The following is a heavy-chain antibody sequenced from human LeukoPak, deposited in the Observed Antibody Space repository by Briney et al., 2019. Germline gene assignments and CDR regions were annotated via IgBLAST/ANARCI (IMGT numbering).Heavy chain of an antibody. Sequence: GGSLRLSCAASGFTFNTYAMSWVRQAPGKGLEWVSSNSGSGGSTYYADSVEGRFTISRDNSKNTLYLQMISLRAEDTAVYYCARIVGATLDYWGQGTLVTVSS. CDR2: NSGSGGST. CDR3: ARIVGATLDY. J-gene: IGHJ4*02. D-gene: IGHD1-26*01. CDR1: GFTFNTYA. V-gene: IGHV3-23*01.